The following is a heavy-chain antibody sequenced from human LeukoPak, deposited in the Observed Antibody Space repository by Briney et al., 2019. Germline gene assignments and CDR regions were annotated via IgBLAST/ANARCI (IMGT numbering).Heavy chain of an antibody. J-gene: IGHJ4*02. CDR3: ARVTVFPGVTPDY. CDR1: GGSISSYY. D-gene: IGHD3-10*01. V-gene: IGHV4-59*01. Sequence: SETLSLTCTVSGGSISSYYWSWIRQPPGKGLEWIGYIYYSGSTNYNPSLKSRVTISVDTSKNQFSLKLSSVTAADTAVYYCARVTVFPGVTPDYWGQGTLVTVSS. CDR2: IYYSGST.